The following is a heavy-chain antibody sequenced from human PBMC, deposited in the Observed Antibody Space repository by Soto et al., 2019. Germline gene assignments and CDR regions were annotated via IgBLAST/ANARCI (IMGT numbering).Heavy chain of an antibody. CDR2: ISSSSSTL. V-gene: IGHV3-48*03. CDR3: ARGGSGSYFWYFDL. J-gene: IGHJ2*01. CDR1: GFTFGRYE. D-gene: IGHD1-26*01. Sequence: VGSLRLSCADSGFTFGRYEMNWVRQAPGKGLEWVSYISSSSSTLYYADSVKGRFTISRDNAKNSLYLQMNSLRAGDTAVYYCARGGSGSYFWYFDLWGRGTLVTVSS.